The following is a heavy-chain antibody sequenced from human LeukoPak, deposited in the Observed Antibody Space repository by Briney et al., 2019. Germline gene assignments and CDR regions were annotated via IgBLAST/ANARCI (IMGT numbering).Heavy chain of an antibody. CDR2: IYYSGNT. J-gene: IGHJ4*02. V-gene: IGHV4-59*01. Sequence: SETPSLTCTVSGGSISSYYWSCIRQPPGKGLEWIGNIYYSGNTNYSPSLRSRVTISVDTSKNQFSLKLSSVTAADTALYYCARGSIAAYYWGQGTLVTVSS. CDR1: GGSISSYY. D-gene: IGHD6-13*01. CDR3: ARGSIAAYY.